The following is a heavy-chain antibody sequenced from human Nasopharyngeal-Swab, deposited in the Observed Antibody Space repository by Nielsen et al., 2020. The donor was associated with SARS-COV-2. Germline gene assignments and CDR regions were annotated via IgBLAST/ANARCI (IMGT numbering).Heavy chain of an antibody. CDR3: AITSSGLYYYFDY. D-gene: IGHD3-22*01. J-gene: IGHJ4*02. Sequence: ASVKVSCKASGYTFNDYYIHWVRQAPGQGLEWMGWINPNTGGTYTAQKFQGWLTMTRDTSINTAYMELTRLRSDDTAMYYCAITSSGLYYYFDYWGQGTLVTVSS. V-gene: IGHV1-2*04. CDR2: INPNTGGT. CDR1: GYTFNDYY.